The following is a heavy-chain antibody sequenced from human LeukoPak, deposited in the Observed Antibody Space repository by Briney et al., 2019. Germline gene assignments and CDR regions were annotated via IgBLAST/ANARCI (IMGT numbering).Heavy chain of an antibody. CDR3: ARDPPLHGYAFDI. V-gene: IGHV1-69*13. CDR1: GGTFSSYA. CDR2: IIPIFGTA. J-gene: IGHJ3*02. Sequence: ASVKVSCKVSGGTFSSYAISWVRQAPGQGLEWMGGIIPIFGTANYARKFQGRVTITADESTSTAYMELSSLRSEDTAVYYCARDPPLHGYAFDIWGQGTMVTVSS.